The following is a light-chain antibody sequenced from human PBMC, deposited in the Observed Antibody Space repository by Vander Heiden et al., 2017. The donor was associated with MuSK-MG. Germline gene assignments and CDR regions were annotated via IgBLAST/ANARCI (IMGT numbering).Light chain of an antibody. Sequence: EIVLTPSPVTPSLSPGERATLSRRASHSVGGCLAWYQRKPGQVPRLLFYGASNRGTAIPARFSASGSGTDFTLTIGSLEPEDFAVYFCQQCHGWPRTFGQGTKVEIK. J-gene: IGKJ1*01. CDR2: GAS. V-gene: IGKV3-11*01. CDR1: HSVGGC. CDR3: QQCHGWPRT.